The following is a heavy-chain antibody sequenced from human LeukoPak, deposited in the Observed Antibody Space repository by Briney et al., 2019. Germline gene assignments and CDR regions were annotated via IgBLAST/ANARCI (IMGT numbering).Heavy chain of an antibody. Sequence: SETLSLTCTVSGGSISSTNYYWGWIRQPPGKGLEWIGSIYYSGSTYYNPSLKSRVTISVDTSKNQFSLKLSSVTAADTAVYYCARMPYLYYYYMDVWGKGTTVTVSS. CDR1: GGSISSTNYY. CDR3: ARMPYLYYYYMDV. D-gene: IGHD2-2*01. V-gene: IGHV4-39*07. J-gene: IGHJ6*03. CDR2: IYYSGST.